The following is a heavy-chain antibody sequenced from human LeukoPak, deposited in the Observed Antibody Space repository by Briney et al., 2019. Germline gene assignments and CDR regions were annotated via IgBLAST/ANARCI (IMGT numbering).Heavy chain of an antibody. Sequence: ASVKVSCKASGYTFTTYGISWVRQAPGQGREGMGWISAYNGNTNYAQKLQGRVTMTTDTSTSTVYMERRSLRSDDTALYYCARGSNGDYVVWGQGTLVTVSS. D-gene: IGHD4-17*01. CDR2: ISAYNGNT. CDR3: ARGSNGDYVV. CDR1: GYTFTTYG. J-gene: IGHJ4*02. V-gene: IGHV1-18*01.